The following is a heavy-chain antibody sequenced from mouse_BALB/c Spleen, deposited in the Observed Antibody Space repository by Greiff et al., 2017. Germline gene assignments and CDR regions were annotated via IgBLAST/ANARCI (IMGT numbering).Heavy chain of an antibody. J-gene: IGHJ2*01. CDR2: IYPGNSDT. V-gene: IGHV1-5*01. CDR1: GYSFTSYW. D-gene: IGHD1-1*01. CDR3: TRRLLRRGFDY. Sequence: EVQLQESGTVLARPGASVKMSCKASGYSFTSYWMHWVKQRPGQGLEWIGAIYPGNSDTSYNQKFKGKAKLTAVTSASTAYMELSSLTNEDSAVYYCTRRLLRRGFDYWGQGTTLTVSS.